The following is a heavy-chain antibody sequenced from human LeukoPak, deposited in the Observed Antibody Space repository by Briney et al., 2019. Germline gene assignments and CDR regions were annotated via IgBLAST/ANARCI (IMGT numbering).Heavy chain of an antibody. CDR2: ISWNSVSI. V-gene: IGHV3-9*01. CDR3: AKDRYSSSWYYFDY. J-gene: IGHJ4*02. Sequence: GGSLRLSCAASGFTFDDYAMHWVRHAPGKGLEWVSGISWNSVSIGYADSVKGRFTISRDNAKNSLYLQMNSLRAEDTALYYCAKDRYSSSWYYFDYWGQGTLVTVSS. D-gene: IGHD6-13*01. CDR1: GFTFDDYA.